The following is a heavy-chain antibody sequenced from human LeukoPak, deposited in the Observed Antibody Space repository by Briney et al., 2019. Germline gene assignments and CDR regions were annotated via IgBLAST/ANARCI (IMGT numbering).Heavy chain of an antibody. D-gene: IGHD2-21*02. CDR1: GFIFSRNG. CDR3: ARDCGSDCSQAFDI. V-gene: IGHV3-30*03. Sequence: GGSLRLSCAASGFIFSRNGMHWVRQAPGKGLEWVAVISYDGGNKYYADSVKGRFTISRDNSKNTLDLQMNSLRDEDTAVYYCARDCGSDCSQAFDIWGQGTMVTVSS. J-gene: IGHJ3*02. CDR2: ISYDGGNK.